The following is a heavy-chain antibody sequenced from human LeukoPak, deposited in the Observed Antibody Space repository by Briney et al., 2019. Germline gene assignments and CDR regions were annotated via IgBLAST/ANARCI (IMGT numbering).Heavy chain of an antibody. Sequence: GGSLRLSCAASGFTFSSSWMHWVRQGPGKGLVWVSYISSSSSTIYYADSVKGRFTISRDNAKNSLYLQMNSLRAEDTAVYYCARDLVRSGEYWFDPWGQGTLVTVSS. CDR1: GFTFSSSW. V-gene: IGHV3-48*04. J-gene: IGHJ5*02. D-gene: IGHD6-25*01. CDR3: ARDLVRSGEYWFDP. CDR2: ISSSSSTI.